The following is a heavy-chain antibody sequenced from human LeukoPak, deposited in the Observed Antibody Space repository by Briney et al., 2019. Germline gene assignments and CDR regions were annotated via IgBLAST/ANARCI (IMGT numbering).Heavy chain of an antibody. V-gene: IGHV1-69*04. D-gene: IGHD5-12*01. CDR3: AREVAIVATIGGPPSGWLDP. Sequence: ASVKVSCKASGGTFSSYAISWVRQAPGQGLEWMGRIIPILGIANYAQKFQGRVTITADKSTSTAYMELSSLRSEDTAVYYCAREVAIVATIGGPPSGWLDPWGQGTLVTVSS. CDR2: IIPILGIA. CDR1: GGTFSSYA. J-gene: IGHJ5*02.